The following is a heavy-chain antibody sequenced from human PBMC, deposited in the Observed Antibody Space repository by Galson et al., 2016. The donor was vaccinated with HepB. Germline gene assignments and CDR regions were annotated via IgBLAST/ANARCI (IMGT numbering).Heavy chain of an antibody. D-gene: IGHD3-10*01. V-gene: IGHV3-53*01. J-gene: IGHJ4*02. CDR3: LGAIKSGFSFDY. Sequence: SLRLSCAASGITVSSSHMSWVRQAPGRGLEWVSLIYSDGDTYYADSVQGRFTISRDKSQNTLYPQMNSLRAEDTAVYYCLGAIKSGFSFDYWGQGTLVTVSS. CDR1: GITVSSSH. CDR2: IYSDGDT.